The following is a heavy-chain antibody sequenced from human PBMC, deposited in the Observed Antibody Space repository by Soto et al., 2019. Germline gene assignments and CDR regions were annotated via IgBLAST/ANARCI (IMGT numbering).Heavy chain of an antibody. D-gene: IGHD3-10*01. V-gene: IGHV1-2*02. CDR1: GYTFTGYY. CDR3: ARESYGHDGFDM. CDR2: ISPNSGVT. Sequence: VQLVQSGAEVKKPGASVKVSCKSSGYTFTGYYIHWVRQAPGQGLEWMGSISPNSGVTHYAENFQGRVTMTRDLSTRTAYMDLSCLRSDDTAVYYCARESYGHDGFDMWGQGKMVTISS. J-gene: IGHJ3*02.